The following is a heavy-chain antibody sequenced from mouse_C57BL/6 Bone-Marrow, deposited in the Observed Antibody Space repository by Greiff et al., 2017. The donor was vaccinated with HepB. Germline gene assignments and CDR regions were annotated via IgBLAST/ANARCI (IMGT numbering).Heavy chain of an antibody. J-gene: IGHJ4*01. Sequence: VQLQQSGAELVKPGASVKLSCTASGFNFKDYYMHWVKQRTEQGLEWIGRIDPEDGETKYAQKFQGKATLTADTSSNTAYLQLSSLTSEDTAVYYCARGDDYDEMDYALDYWGQGTSVTVSS. V-gene: IGHV14-2*01. CDR1: GFNFKDYY. D-gene: IGHD2-4*01. CDR2: IDPEDGET. CDR3: ARGDDYDEMDYALDY.